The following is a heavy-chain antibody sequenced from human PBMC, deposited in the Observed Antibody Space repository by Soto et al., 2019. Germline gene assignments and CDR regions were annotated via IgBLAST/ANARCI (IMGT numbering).Heavy chain of an antibody. V-gene: IGHV1-18*01. CDR1: GYTFTSYG. CDR3: VKGAWLDY. Sequence: ASVKVSCKASGYTFTSYGISWVRQAPGQGLEWMGWISAYNGNTKYAQKLQGRVSMATDTSNNVLYLEMNNLRADDTAVYFCVKGAWLDYWGQGNMVTVSS. CDR2: ISAYNGNT. J-gene: IGHJ4*02.